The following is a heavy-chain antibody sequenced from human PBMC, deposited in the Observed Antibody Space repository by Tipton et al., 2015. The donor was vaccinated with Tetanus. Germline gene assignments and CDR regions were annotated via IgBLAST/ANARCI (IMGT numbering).Heavy chain of an antibody. CDR3: ARGQGYCSSTSCYLPYYFDY. V-gene: IGHV4-39*01. Sequence: TLSLTCTVSRGSISSSSYYWGWIRQPPGKGLEWIGTIYYSGSTYYNPSLKSRVTISVDTSKNQFSLKLSSVTAADTAVYYCARGQGYCSSTSCYLPYYFDYWGQGTLVTVSS. J-gene: IGHJ4*02. D-gene: IGHD2-2*01. CDR2: IYYSGST. CDR1: RGSISSSSYY.